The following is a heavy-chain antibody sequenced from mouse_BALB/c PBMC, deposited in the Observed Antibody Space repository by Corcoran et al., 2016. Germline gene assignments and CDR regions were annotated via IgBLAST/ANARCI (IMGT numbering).Heavy chain of an antibody. D-gene: IGHD4-1*01. J-gene: IGHJ2*01. CDR3: ARNAHWGYFDY. Sequence: VKLLESGGGLVQPGGSLKLSCAASGFDFSSYWMSWVQQAPGKGLKWIGEINPDSSTINYTPSLKDKCIISRDNAKNTLYLQMSKVRSEDTALYDCARNAHWGYFDYWGQGTTLTVSS. CDR1: GFDFSSYW. CDR2: INPDSSTI. V-gene: IGHV4-1*02.